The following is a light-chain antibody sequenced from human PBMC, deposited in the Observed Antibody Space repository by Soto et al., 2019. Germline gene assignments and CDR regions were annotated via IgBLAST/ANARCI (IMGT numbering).Light chain of an antibody. Sequence: EIVLTQSPGTLSFSPGERATLSCRAIQSVSSNYLAWYQQKPGQAPRLLIYGASSRATGIPDRFSGFGSGTDFTLTISRLEPEDFAVYYCQQYGSSPALFAFGPGTKVDIK. V-gene: IGKV3-20*01. J-gene: IGKJ3*01. CDR1: QSVSSNY. CDR2: GAS. CDR3: QQYGSSPALFA.